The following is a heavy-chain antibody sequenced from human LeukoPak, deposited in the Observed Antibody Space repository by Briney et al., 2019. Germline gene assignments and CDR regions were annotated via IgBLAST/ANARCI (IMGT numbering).Heavy chain of an antibody. V-gene: IGHV4-59*08. J-gene: IGHJ4*02. Sequence: KSSQTLSLTCTVSGGSISRDYWSWIRQPPGKGLEWIGYIYYSGSTNYNPSLKSRVTISVDTSKNQFSLRLSSGTAADTAVHYCARHGYNTFDHWGQGTLVTVSS. CDR2: IYYSGST. D-gene: IGHD5-24*01. CDR1: GGSISRDY. CDR3: ARHGYNTFDH.